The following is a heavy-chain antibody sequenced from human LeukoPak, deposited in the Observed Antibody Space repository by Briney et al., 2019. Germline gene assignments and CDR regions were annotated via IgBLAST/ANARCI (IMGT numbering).Heavy chain of an antibody. Sequence: SETLSLTCIVSGGSISGYYWNWIRQSPGKGLEWIGYICYSGTTNYNPALKSRITISVDTSKSHFSLKLSSVTAADTAVYYCARSRSRGYSGDFDYWGQGTLVTVSS. J-gene: IGHJ4*02. CDR3: ARSRSRGYSGDFDY. CDR1: GGSISGYY. D-gene: IGHD5-12*01. V-gene: IGHV4-59*01. CDR2: ICYSGTT.